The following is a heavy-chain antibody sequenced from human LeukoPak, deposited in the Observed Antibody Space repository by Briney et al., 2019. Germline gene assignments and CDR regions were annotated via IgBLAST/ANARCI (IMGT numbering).Heavy chain of an antibody. V-gene: IGHV3-9*01. CDR2: ISWNSGSI. Sequence: PGGSLRLSCAASGFTFDDYAMHWVRQAPGKGLEWVSGISWNSGSIGYADSVKGRFTISRDNAKNSLYLQMNSLRAEDTALYYCAKDNSNYYYYGMDVWGQGTTVTVSS. CDR1: GFTFDDYA. D-gene: IGHD4-4*01. CDR3: AKDNSNYYYYGMDV. J-gene: IGHJ6*02.